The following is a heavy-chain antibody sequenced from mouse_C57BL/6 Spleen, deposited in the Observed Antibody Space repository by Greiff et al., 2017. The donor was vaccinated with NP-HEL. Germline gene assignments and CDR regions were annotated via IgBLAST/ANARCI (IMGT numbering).Heavy chain of an antibody. J-gene: IGHJ1*03. CDR2: IDPSDSET. D-gene: IGHD2-4*01. Sequence: QVQLKQPGAELVRPGSSVKLSCKASGYTFTSYWMHWVKQRPIQGLEWIGNIDPSDSETHYNQKFKDKATLTVDKSSSTAYMQLSSLTSEDSAVYYCAKDYDYLYWYFDVWGTGTTVTVSS. V-gene: IGHV1-52*01. CDR1: GYTFTSYW. CDR3: AKDYDYLYWYFDV.